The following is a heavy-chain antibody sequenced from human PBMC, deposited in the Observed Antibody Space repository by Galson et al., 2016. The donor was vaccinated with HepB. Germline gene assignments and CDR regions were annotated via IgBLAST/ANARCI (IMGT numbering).Heavy chain of an antibody. D-gene: IGHD3-22*01. Sequence: SLRLSCAASGFTFSSYAVHWVRQAPGKGLEWVAVISYDGSHKPYADSVKGRFTVSRDNSKNTLYLQMNSLRTEDTAVYYCARVNLRGYDTNVYWGQGTLVTVSS. V-gene: IGHV3-30*04. J-gene: IGHJ4*02. CDR3: ARVNLRGYDTNVY. CDR2: ISYDGSHK. CDR1: GFTFSSYA.